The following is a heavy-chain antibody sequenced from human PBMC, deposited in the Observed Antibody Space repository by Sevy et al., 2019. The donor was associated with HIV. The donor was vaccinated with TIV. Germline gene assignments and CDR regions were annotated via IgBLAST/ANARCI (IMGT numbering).Heavy chain of an antibody. CDR1: GLTFSNYA. J-gene: IGHJ6*02. CDR2: ISYDGSNK. V-gene: IGHV3-30-3*01. D-gene: IGHD1-26*01. CDR3: ARDLEVYGGWEQTSQGMDV. Sequence: GGSLRLSCAASGLTFSNYAMHWVRQAPGKGLEWVAVISYDGSNKYYADSVRGRFTISRDSSKNTLYLQMNSLRPEDTAVYYCARDLEVYGGWEQTSQGMDVWGQGTTVTVSS.